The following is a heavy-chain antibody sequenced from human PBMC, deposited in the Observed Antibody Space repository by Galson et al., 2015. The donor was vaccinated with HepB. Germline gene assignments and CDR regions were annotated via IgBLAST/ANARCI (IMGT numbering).Heavy chain of an antibody. Sequence: SLRLSCAASGFTFSSYWMSWVRQAPGKGLEWVANIKQDGSEKYYVDSVKGRFTISRDNAKNSLYLQMNSLRAEDTAVYYCARDGLYYGDDGGPFDYWGQGTLVTVSS. J-gene: IGHJ4*02. CDR1: GFTFSSYW. V-gene: IGHV3-7*03. CDR3: ARDGLYYGDDGGPFDY. D-gene: IGHD3-10*01. CDR2: IKQDGSEK.